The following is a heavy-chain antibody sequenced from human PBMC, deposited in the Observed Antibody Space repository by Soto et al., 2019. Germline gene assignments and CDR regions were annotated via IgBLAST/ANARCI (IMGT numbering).Heavy chain of an antibody. CDR1: GGTFSSCA. CDR3: AIVSRTTWGYYYYGMDV. V-gene: IGHV1-69*06. J-gene: IGHJ6*02. CDR2: IIPIFGTA. Sequence: SVKVSCKASGGTFSSCAISWVRQAPGQGLEWMGGIIPIFGTANYAQKFQGRVTITADKSTSTAYMELSSLRSEDTAVYYCAIVSRTTWGYYYYGMDVWGQGTTVTVSS. D-gene: IGHD4-17*01.